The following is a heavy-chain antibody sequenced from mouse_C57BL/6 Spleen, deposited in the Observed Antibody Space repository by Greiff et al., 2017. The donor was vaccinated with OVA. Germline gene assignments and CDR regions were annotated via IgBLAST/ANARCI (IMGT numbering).Heavy chain of an antibody. V-gene: IGHV2-6*01. Sequence: VMLVESGPGLVAPSQSLSITCTVSGFSLTSYGVDWVRQSPGKGLEWLGVIWGVGSTNYNSALKSRLSISKDNSKSQVFLKMNSLQTDDTAMYYCASGVDGPWFAYWGQGTLVTVSA. CDR3: ASGVDGPWFAY. CDR2: IWGVGST. D-gene: IGHD1-1*02. CDR1: GFSLTSYG. J-gene: IGHJ3*01.